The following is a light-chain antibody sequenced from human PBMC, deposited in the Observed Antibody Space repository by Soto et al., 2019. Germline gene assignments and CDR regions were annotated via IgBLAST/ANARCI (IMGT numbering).Light chain of an antibody. CDR1: QSISSY. V-gene: IGKV1-39*01. J-gene: IGKJ1*01. Sequence: DIQMTQSPSSLSASVGDRVTITCRASQSISSYLNWYQQKPGKAPKLLIYKASSLESGVPSRFSGSGSGTDFTLTISSLQPEDFATYYCQQSFNNPRTFGQGTKVE. CDR2: KAS. CDR3: QQSFNNPRT.